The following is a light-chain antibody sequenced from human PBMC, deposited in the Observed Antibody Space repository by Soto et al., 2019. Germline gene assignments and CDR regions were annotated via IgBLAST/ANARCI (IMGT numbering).Light chain of an antibody. CDR1: QDINNY. CDR2: HSS. Sequence: DIQMTHSPSSQAASVGDRGTITCRASQDINNYLAWYQQKPGKVPKVLIYHSSALQSGVPSRFSGSGSGTDFTLTITNLQPEDVATYYCQRYYNAPLTLCGGTQVDIK. J-gene: IGKJ4*01. CDR3: QRYYNAPLT. V-gene: IGKV1-27*01.